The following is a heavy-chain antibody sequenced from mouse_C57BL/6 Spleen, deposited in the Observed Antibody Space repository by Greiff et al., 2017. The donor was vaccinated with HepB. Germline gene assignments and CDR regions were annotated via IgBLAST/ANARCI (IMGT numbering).Heavy chain of an antibody. CDR2: INPSSGYT. J-gene: IGHJ1*03. CDR3: ARYYYGSSPDGYFDV. D-gene: IGHD1-1*01. V-gene: IGHV1-4*01. Sequence: QVQLKESGAELARPGASVKMSCKASGYTFTSYTMHWVKQRPGQGLEWIGYINPSSGYTKYNQKFKDKATLTADKSSSTAYMQLSSLTSEDSAVYYCARYYYGSSPDGYFDVWGTGTTVTVSS. CDR1: GYTFTSYT.